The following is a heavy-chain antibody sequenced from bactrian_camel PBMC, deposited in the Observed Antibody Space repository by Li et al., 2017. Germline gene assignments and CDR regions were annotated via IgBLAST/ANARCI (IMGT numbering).Heavy chain of an antibody. J-gene: IGHJ4*01. D-gene: IGHD4*01. Sequence: VQLVESGGGLVQPGGSLTLSCAASGFTFVSAYMYWIRQAPGKGLEWVSTISSDASNTYYADSVTARFTISRDNAKNTLYLQLDSLKTEDTAMYYCSYNEYDVVVPHGYWGQGTQVTVS. V-gene: IGHV3S6*01. CDR3: SYNEYDVVVPHGY. CDR2: ISSDASNT. CDR1: GFTFVSAY.